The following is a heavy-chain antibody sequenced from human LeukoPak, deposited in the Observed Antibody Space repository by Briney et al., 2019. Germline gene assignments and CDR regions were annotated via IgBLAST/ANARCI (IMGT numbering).Heavy chain of an antibody. CDR1: GYSFPNYW. CDR3: ARGVIMGATRTWFDP. D-gene: IGHD1-26*01. CDR2: IYPGDSDN. J-gene: IGHJ5*02. V-gene: IGHV5-51*01. Sequence: GESLKTSCKGPGYSFPNYWVGWVRQMSGKGLEWMGIIYPGDSDNRHSPRFQGQVTISADKSISTAYLQWTSLKASDTAMYYCARGVIMGATRTWFDPWGQGTLVTVSS.